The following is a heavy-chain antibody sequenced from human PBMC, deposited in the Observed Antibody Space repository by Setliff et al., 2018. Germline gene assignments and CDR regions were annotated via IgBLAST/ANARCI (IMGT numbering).Heavy chain of an antibody. Sequence: SVKVSYKASGGTFSSYAISWVRQAPGQGLEWMGGIIPIFGTTNYVEKFQGRVTITADKSTSTAYMELSRLTSEDTAVYYCALEYSNSSPTVYYYMDVWGKGTTVTV. CDR1: GGTFSSYA. CDR3: ALEYSNSSPTVYYYMDV. J-gene: IGHJ6*03. CDR2: IIPIFGTT. D-gene: IGHD6-6*01. V-gene: IGHV1-69*06.